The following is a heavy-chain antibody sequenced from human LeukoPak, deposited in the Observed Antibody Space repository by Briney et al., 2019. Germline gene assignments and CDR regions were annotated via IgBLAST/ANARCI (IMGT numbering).Heavy chain of an antibody. CDR1: EFTFSDHY. CDR3: STKQYDDFDY. V-gene: IGHV3-72*01. CDR2: IRHEAIGTCT. Sequence: PGGSLRLSCVASEFTFSDHYMDWVRQAPGKGLEWVGRIRHEAIGTCTAYAATGKYTFSISRADSKHTLYLQITSLKTTDKAVNYCSTKQYDDFDYGGQGTLVTVPS. D-gene: IGHD3-3*01. J-gene: IGHJ4*02.